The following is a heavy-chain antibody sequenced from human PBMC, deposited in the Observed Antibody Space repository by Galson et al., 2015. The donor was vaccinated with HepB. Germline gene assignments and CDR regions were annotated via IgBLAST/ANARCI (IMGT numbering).Heavy chain of an antibody. CDR1: GFTFSSYW. D-gene: IGHD6-19*01. Sequence: SLRLSCAASGFTFSSYWMSWVRQAPGKGLEWVANIKQDGSEKYYVDSVKGRFTISRDNAKNSLYLQMNSLRAEDTAVYYCAREGYSSGWYVAGQKQGLYYYYGMDVWGQGTTVTVSS. V-gene: IGHV3-7*03. J-gene: IGHJ6*02. CDR2: IKQDGSEK. CDR3: AREGYSSGWYVAGQKQGLYYYYGMDV.